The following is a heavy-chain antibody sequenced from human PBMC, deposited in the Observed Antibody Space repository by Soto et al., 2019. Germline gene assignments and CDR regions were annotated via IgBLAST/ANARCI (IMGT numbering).Heavy chain of an antibody. CDR1: GYTFTSYG. V-gene: IGHV1-18*01. CDR2: ISAYNGNT. D-gene: IGHD4-17*01. J-gene: IGHJ5*02. CDR3: ARDPYGDHHWCGFDT. Sequence: QVQLVQSGAEVKKPGASVKFSCKASGYTFTSYGISWVRHAPGHGLEWMGCISAYNGNTNYAQKLQGRVTMTTDTSTSTAYRELRSLRSDDTAVYYCARDPYGDHHWCGFDTWGQGTLVTGSS.